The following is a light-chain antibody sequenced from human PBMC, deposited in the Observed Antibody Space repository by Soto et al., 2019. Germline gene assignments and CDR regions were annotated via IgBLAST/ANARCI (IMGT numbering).Light chain of an antibody. J-gene: IGLJ3*02. CDR3: AAWDDSLNGWV. CDR2: GDS. V-gene: IGLV1-40*01. CDR1: SSNIGAGFD. Sequence: QSVLTQPPSVSGAPGQRVTISCTGSSSNIGAGFDVHWYQQLPGTAPKLLIYGDSNRPSGVPDRFSGSKSGTSASLAITGLQAEDEAHYYCAAWDDSLNGWVFGGGTKLTVL.